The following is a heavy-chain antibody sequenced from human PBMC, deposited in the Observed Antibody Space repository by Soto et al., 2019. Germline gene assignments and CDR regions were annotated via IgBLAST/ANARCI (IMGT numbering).Heavy chain of an antibody. Sequence: EVHLLESGGTLVQPGGSLRLSCAASGFTFSFYAMSWVRQAPGKGLEWVSAISGSGSATYYADSVKGRFTISRDNSKNTLYLQMSSLRAEDTAVYYCAKSPKSTNRYRNLDFWGLGTLVTVSS. J-gene: IGHJ4*02. CDR1: GFTFSFYA. CDR3: AKSPKSTNRYRNLDF. V-gene: IGHV3-23*01. D-gene: IGHD6-13*01. CDR2: ISGSGSAT.